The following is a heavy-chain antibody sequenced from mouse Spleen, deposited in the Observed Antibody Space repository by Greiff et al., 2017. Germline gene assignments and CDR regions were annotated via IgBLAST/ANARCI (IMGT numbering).Heavy chain of an antibody. CDR2: ISYSGST. Sequence: EVQLVESGPGLVKPSQSLSLTCTVTGYSITSDYAWNWIRQFPGNKLEWMGYISYSGSTSYNPSLKSRISITRDTSKNQFFLQLNSVTTEDTATYYCAREKLYYYGSRGYFDYWGQGTTLTVSS. D-gene: IGHD1-1*01. J-gene: IGHJ2*01. CDR3: AREKLYYYGSRGYFDY. CDR1: GYSITSDYA. V-gene: IGHV3-2*02.